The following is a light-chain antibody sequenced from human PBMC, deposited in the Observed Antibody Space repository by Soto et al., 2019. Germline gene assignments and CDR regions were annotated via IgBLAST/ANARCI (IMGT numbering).Light chain of an antibody. Sequence: DIQMSQSPSSLSASIGDRITITCRASQSISTYLNWYQQKPGKAPRLLIYGASTLQNGVPSRFSGSGSATDYTLTINSLQPEDFATYYCQQSFITPPLTFGGVTTVEMK. CDR1: QSISTY. J-gene: IGKJ4*01. CDR3: QQSFITPPLT. V-gene: IGKV1-39*01. CDR2: GAS.